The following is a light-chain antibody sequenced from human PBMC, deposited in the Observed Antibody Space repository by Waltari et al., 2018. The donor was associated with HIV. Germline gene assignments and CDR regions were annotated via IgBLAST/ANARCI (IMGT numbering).Light chain of an antibody. V-gene: IGLV2-23*02. CDR2: EVS. CDR3: CSYAGSSTWV. J-gene: IGLJ3*02. Sequence: QSALTQPASVSGSPGQSIPISCTGTSSDVGSYNLVSWYQQHPGKAPKLMIYEVSKRPSGVSYRFSVSKSGKTASLTISGLQAEDEADYYCCSYAGSSTWVFGGGTKLTVL. CDR1: SSDVGSYNL.